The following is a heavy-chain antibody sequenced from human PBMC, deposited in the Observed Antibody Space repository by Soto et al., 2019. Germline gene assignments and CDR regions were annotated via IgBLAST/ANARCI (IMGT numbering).Heavy chain of an antibody. D-gene: IGHD2-2*02. CDR2: INPNSGGT. V-gene: IGHV1-2*02. CDR3: ARPYCSSTSCYKASYYYGMDV. Sequence: XSVKGCCKASVYTFTSYYMHWVRQAPGQGLEWVGWINPNSGGTNYAQKFQGRVTMTRDTSISTAYMELSSLRSDDTAVYYCARPYCSSTSCYKASYYYGMDVWGQGPTVTVSS. CDR1: VYTFTSYY. J-gene: IGHJ6*02.